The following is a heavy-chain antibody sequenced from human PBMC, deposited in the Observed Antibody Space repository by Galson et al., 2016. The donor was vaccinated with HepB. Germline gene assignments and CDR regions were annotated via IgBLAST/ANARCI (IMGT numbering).Heavy chain of an antibody. CDR2: ISNSPKTQ. J-gene: IGHJ4*02. D-gene: IGHD5-24*01. CDR1: GFTFSAYA. CDR3: AWNPGGKFSDGSIDY. Sequence: SLRLSCAASGFTFSAYAMHWVRQAPGQGLEWVSHISNSPKTQHYIDSVKGRFTISRGNAKNSLFLQMNSLRDDDTAVYYCAWNPGGKFSDGSIDYWGQGTLVTVSS. V-gene: IGHV3-48*02.